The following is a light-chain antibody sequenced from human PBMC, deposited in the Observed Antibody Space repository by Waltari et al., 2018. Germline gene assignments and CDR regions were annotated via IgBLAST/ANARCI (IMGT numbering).Light chain of an antibody. J-gene: IGLJ2*01. V-gene: IGLV1-44*01. CDR2: KYR. Sequence: QSVLTQPPSVSGTPGQRVTIPCSGSSSNIACTSVNWSQQVPGKAPKLLIYKYRQRPSGVSDRFSGTKSESSASLAISGLRSEDEAHYYCATWDANLNGVVCGGGTKLTVL. CDR3: ATWDANLNGVV. CDR1: SSNIACTS.